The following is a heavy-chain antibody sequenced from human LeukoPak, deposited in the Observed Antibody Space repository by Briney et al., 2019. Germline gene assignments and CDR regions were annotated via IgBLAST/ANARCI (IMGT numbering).Heavy chain of an antibody. Sequence: GGSLRLSCAASGFTFSSYSTNWVRQAPGKGLEWVSSISSSSSYIYYADSVKGRFTISRDNAKNSLYLQMNSLRAEDTAVYYCARAAPYYYYGMDVWGQGTTVTVSS. CDR3: ARAAPYYYYGMDV. CDR1: GFTFSSYS. V-gene: IGHV3-21*01. CDR2: ISSSSSYI. J-gene: IGHJ6*02.